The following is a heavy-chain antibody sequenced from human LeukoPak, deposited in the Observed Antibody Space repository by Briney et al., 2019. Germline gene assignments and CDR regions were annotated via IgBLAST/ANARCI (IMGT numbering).Heavy chain of an antibody. CDR3: ARGPYDYVWGSYYEDYYFDY. CDR2: MTPNSGNT. Sequence: ASVKVSCKASGYTFTSYAINWVRQATGQGLEWMGWMTPNSGNTGYAQKFQGRVTITRNTSISTAYMELSSLRSEDTAVYYCARGPYDYVWGSYYEDYYFDYWGQGTLVTVSS. V-gene: IGHV1-8*03. D-gene: IGHD3-16*01. CDR1: GYTFTSYA. J-gene: IGHJ4*02.